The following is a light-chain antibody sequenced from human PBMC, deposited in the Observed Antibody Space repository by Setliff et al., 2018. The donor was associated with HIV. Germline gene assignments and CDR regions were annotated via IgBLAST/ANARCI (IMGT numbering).Light chain of an antibody. V-gene: IGLV2-14*03. CDR2: DVS. CDR3: CSYTRSSTNVV. CDR1: SSDVADYDY. Sequence: SALIQPASVSGSPGQSITISCTGTSSDVADYDYVSWYQHHPGKAPKLIIYDVSKRPSGISNRFSGSKSGNTASLTISGLQTEDETAYYCCSYTRSSTNVVFGGGTKVTVL. J-gene: IGLJ2*01.